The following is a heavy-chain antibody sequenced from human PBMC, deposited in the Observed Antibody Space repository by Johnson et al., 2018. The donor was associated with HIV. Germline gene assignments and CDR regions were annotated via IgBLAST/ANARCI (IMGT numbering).Heavy chain of an antibody. V-gene: IGHV3-30*02. CDR1: GFTFSSYG. J-gene: IGHJ3*02. CDR3: AKDQSTVVVPNAFDI. CDR2: IRFAGTNK. D-gene: IGHD3-22*01. Sequence: QVQLVESGGGVVQPGGSLRLTCAASGFTFSSYGMHWVRQAPGKGLEWVAFIRFAGTNKYYADSVKGRITISRDNSRNTLYLQMNSLRAEDTAGYYCAKDQSTVVVPNAFDIWGQGTMVTVSS.